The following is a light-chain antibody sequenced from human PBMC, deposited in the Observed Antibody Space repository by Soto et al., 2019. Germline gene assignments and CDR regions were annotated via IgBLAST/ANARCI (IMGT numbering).Light chain of an antibody. Sequence: EIVLTQSPGTLSLSPGERATLSCRASQTVSSNYLAWYQQKPGQAPRLLIFDASSRATGIPDRFSGSGSGTEFTLTISRLEPEDFAVYYCQQYGSSPFTFGPGTKVEIK. V-gene: IGKV3-20*01. CDR1: QTVSSNY. CDR2: DAS. J-gene: IGKJ3*01. CDR3: QQYGSSPFT.